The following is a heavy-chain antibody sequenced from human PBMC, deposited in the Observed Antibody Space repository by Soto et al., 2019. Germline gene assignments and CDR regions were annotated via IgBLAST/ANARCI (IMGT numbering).Heavy chain of an antibody. V-gene: IGHV3-21*01. D-gene: IGHD2-15*01. CDR2: ISSSSSYI. J-gene: IGHJ6*02. CDR3: ARDGDCSGGTCLYYGMDV. CDR1: GFTFGRYS. Sequence: PGGSLRLSCAASGFTFGRYSMSWVRQAPGKGLEWVSYISSSSSYIYYADSVKGRFTVSRDNAKNSLYLQMNSLRAEDTAVYYCARDGDCSGGTCLYYGMDVWGQGTTVTVSS.